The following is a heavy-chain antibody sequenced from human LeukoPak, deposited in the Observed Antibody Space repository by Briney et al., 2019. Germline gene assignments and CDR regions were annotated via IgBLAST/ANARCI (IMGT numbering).Heavy chain of an antibody. CDR1: GYTFTSNY. CDR3: ARASRYSSGGRAFDI. Sequence: ASVKVSCKASGYTFTSNYMHWVRQAPGQGLEWMGIINPSGGTTIYAQKFQGRVTMTRDTSISTAYMELSRLRSDDTAVYYCARASRYSSGGRAFDIWGQGTMVTVSS. J-gene: IGHJ3*02. V-gene: IGHV1-46*01. D-gene: IGHD6-19*01. CDR2: INPSGGTT.